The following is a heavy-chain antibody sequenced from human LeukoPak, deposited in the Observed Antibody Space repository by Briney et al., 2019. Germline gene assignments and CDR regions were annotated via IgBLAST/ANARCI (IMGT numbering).Heavy chain of an antibody. V-gene: IGHV3-73*01. J-gene: IGHJ4*02. CDR1: GFTFSGSA. D-gene: IGHD2-21*02. CDR2: IRSKANNYAT. CDR3: TRPMGGDGSLDFGY. Sequence: GGSLRLSCAASGFTFSGSAIHWVRQASGKGLEWVGRIRSKANNYATTFAASVKGRFTISRDDSKNTAYLQMNSLKTEDTAVYYCTRPMGGDGSLDFGYWGRGALVTVSS.